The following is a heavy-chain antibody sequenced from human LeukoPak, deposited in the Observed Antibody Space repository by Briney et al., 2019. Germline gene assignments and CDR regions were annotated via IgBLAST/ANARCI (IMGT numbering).Heavy chain of an antibody. CDR1: GGSISSGGYY. CDR2: IYHSGST. J-gene: IGHJ3*02. V-gene: IGHV4-30-2*01. Sequence: SETLSLTCAVSGGSISSGGYYWSWIRQPPGKGLEWIGYIYHSGSTYYNPSLKSRVTISVDRSKNQFSLKLSSVTAADTAVYYCARDRITGTTVGAFYSWGQGTMVTVSS. D-gene: IGHD1-7*01. CDR3: ARDRITGTTVGAFYS.